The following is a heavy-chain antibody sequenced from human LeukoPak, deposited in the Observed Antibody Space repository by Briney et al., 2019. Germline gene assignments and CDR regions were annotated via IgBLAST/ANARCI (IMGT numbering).Heavy chain of an antibody. J-gene: IGHJ4*02. Sequence: ASVRVSCKASGYTFTGYYMHWVRQAPGQGLEWMGWINPNSGGTNYAQKFQGWVTMTRDTSISTAYMELSRLRSDDMAVYYCARTTIAAAGTFDYWGQGTLVTVSS. CDR1: GYTFTGYY. CDR2: INPNSGGT. D-gene: IGHD6-13*01. V-gene: IGHV1-2*04. CDR3: ARTTIAAAGTFDY.